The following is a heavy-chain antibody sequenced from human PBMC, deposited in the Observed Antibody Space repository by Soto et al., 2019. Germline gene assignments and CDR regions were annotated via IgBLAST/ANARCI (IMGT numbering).Heavy chain of an antibody. CDR3: ARDYYGSGSYYRNYYYYGMDV. Sequence: SQTLSLTCAISGDSVSSNSAAWNWIRQSPSRGLEWLGRTYYRSKWYNDYAVSVKSRITINPDTSKNQFSLQLNSVTPEDTAVYYCARDYYGSGSYYRNYYYYGMDVWGQGTTDTVSS. CDR2: TYYRSKWYN. D-gene: IGHD3-10*01. CDR1: GDSVSSNSAA. J-gene: IGHJ6*02. V-gene: IGHV6-1*01.